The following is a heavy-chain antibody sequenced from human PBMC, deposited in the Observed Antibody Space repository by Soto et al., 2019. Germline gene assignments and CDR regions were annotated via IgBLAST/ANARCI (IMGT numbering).Heavy chain of an antibody. CDR3: ARDIRVVTIFEDYYYGMDV. CDR2: ISYDGSNK. D-gene: IGHD3-3*01. Sequence: GGSLRLSCAASGFTFSSYAMHWVRQAPGKGLEWVAVISYDGSNKYYADSVKGRFTISRDNSKNTLYLQMNSLRAEDTAVYYCARDIRVVTIFEDYYYGMDVWGQGTTVTVSS. V-gene: IGHV3-30-3*01. CDR1: GFTFSSYA. J-gene: IGHJ6*02.